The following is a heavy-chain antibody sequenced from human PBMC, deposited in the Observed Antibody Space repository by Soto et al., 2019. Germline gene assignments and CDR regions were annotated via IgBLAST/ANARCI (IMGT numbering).Heavy chain of an antibody. CDR2: IYYSGST. CDR1: GGSISSGDYY. J-gene: IGHJ6*02. CDR3: ARVVATVKVYYYYGMDV. V-gene: IGHV4-30-4*01. Sequence: TLSLTCTVSGGSISSGDYYWSWIRQPPGKGLEWIGYIYYSGSTYYNPSLKSRVTISVDTSKNQFSLKLSSVTAADTAVYYCARVVATVKVYYYYGMDVWGQGTTVTVSS. D-gene: IGHD4-4*01.